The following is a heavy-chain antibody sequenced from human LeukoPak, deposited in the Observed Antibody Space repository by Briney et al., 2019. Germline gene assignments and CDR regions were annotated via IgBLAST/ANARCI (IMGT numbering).Heavy chain of an antibody. V-gene: IGHV3-66*04. CDR1: EFSVGSNY. D-gene: IGHD4-23*01. CDR2: IYSGGST. Sequence: GGSLRLSCAASEFSVGSNYMTWVRQAPGKGLEWVSLIYSGGSTYYADSVKGRFTISRDNSKNTLYLQMNSLRAEDTAVYYCARRAGGYSHPYDYWGQGILVTVSS. CDR3: ARRAGGYSHPYDY. J-gene: IGHJ4*02.